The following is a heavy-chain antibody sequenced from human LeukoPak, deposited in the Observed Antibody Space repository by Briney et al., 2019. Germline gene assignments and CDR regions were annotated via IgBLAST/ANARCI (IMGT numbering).Heavy chain of an antibody. V-gene: IGHV3-30*14. CDR2: LSSDGVDK. D-gene: IGHD6-19*01. CDR3: ARVAVAGSPYFQH. Sequence: PGGSLRLSCAASGFTFSSYVMHWVRQTPGKGLEWVAILSSDGVDKRYADSVQGRFTVSRDNFKNTLYLQMNSLRAEDTAVYYCARVAVAGSPYFQHWGQGTLVTVSS. CDR1: GFTFSSYV. J-gene: IGHJ1*01.